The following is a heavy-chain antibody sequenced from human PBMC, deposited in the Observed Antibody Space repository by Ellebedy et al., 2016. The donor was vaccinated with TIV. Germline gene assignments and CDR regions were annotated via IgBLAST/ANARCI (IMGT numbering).Heavy chain of an antibody. CDR3: AKDRFGIAAPPRA. J-gene: IGHJ5*02. D-gene: IGHD6-13*01. Sequence: PGGSLRLSCAASEFTFSSYAMSWVRQAPGKGLEWVSAISGSGGSTYYADSVKGRFTISRDNSKNTLYLQMNSLRAEDTAVHYCAKDRFGIAAPPRAWGQGTLVTVSS. CDR2: ISGSGGST. V-gene: IGHV3-23*01. CDR1: EFTFSSYA.